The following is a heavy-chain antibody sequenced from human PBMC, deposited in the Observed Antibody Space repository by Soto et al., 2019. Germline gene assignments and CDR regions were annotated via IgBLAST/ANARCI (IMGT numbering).Heavy chain of an antibody. CDR1: GFTFSSYG. Sequence: QVQLVESGGGVVQPGRSLRLSCAASGFTFSSYGMHWVRQAPGKGLEWVAVISYDGSNKYYAETVKGRFTIARDNSKNTLYLQMNSLRAEDTAVYYCAKDRPSGSRPYYDGMDVWGQGTTVTVSS. J-gene: IGHJ6*02. CDR3: AKDRPSGSRPYYDGMDV. D-gene: IGHD1-26*01. CDR2: ISYDGSNK. V-gene: IGHV3-30*18.